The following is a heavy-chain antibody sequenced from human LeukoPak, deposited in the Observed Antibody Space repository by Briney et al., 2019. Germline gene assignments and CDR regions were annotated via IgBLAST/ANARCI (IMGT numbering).Heavy chain of an antibody. CDR2: IGSSGGST. V-gene: IGHV3-23*01. CDR1: GFNFITAA. D-gene: IGHD3-9*01. Sequence: GGSLRLSCAASGFNFITAAMTWVRQAPGKGLEWVSLIGSSGGSTYYADSVKGRFTISRDNSKNTLYLQMNSLRVEDTAVYYCALGLVTDYWGQGTLVTVSS. CDR3: ALGLVTDY. J-gene: IGHJ4*02.